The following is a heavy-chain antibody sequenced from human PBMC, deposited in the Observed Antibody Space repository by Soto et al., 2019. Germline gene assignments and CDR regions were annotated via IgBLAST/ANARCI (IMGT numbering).Heavy chain of an antibody. J-gene: IGHJ5*02. CDR2: ISAYNGNT. CDR1: GYTFTSYG. V-gene: IGHV1-18*01. D-gene: IGHD3-3*01. CDR3: AKSTIFGVVPSFDP. Sequence: ASVKVSCKASGYTFTSYGISWVRQAPGQGLEWMGWISAYNGNTNYAQKLQGRVTMTTDTSTSTAYMELRSLRSDDTAVYYCAKSTIFGVVPSFDPWGQGXLVTVSS.